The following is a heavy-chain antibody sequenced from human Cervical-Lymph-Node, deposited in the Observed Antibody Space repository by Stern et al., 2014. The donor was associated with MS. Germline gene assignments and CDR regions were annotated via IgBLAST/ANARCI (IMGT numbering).Heavy chain of an antibody. CDR3: ARTWIAVRNTKWFDP. V-gene: IGHV4-34*01. D-gene: IGHD6-6*01. CDR1: GGSFDAFY. Sequence: VQLQQWGTGLLKPSETLSLTCGVNGGSFDAFYWSWIRQPPGRGLEWIGDISHSVVTSYNPSIKSRVAIAVDTSKNQFTLKMNSVTAADTAVYYCARTWIAVRNTKWFDPWGQGTLVTVSS. CDR2: ISHSVVT. J-gene: IGHJ5*02.